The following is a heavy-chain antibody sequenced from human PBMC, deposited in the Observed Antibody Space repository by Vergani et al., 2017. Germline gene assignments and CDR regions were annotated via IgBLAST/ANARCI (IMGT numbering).Heavy chain of an antibody. J-gene: IGHJ4*02. D-gene: IGHD6-13*01. CDR2: ISYDGSNK. CDR1: GFTFSSYG. Sequence: QVQLVESGGGVVQPGRSLRLSCAASGFTFSSYGMHWVRQAPGKGLEWVAVISYDGSNKYYADSVKGRFTISRDNSKNTLYLQMNSLRADDTAVYYCAKDRDIAAAGYYFDYWGQGTLVTVSS. V-gene: IGHV3-30*18. CDR3: AKDRDIAAAGYYFDY.